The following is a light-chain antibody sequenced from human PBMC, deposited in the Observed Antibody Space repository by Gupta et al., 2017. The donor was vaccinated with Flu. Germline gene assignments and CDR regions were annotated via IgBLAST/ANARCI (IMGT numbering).Light chain of an antibody. CDR3: SSYTRSTTSIIAWV. CDR1: SSDIGGYNR. CDR2: EVS. J-gene: IGLJ3*02. V-gene: IGLV2-14*01. Sequence: QSALTQPASVSGSLGQSITLSCTGTSSDIGGYNRVSWYQQHPGKAPKLIIYEVSNRPSGLSDRFSGSRSGNTASLTISGLQADDEADYYCSSYTRSTTSIIAWVFGGGTRLTVL.